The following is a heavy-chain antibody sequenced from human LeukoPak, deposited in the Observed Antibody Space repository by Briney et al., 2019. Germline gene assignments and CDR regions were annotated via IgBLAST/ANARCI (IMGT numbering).Heavy chain of an antibody. D-gene: IGHD2-15*01. CDR3: GKTTVGYSSGRYPGWPVDY. CDR2: ISGRGGSP. V-gene: IGHV3-23*01. J-gene: IGHJ4*02. Sequence: GGSLRLSCAASGFTFNSYAMYWVRQAPGKGLEGISGISGRGGSPHYADSVKGRFTISRDNSQEIVYLQLDSLRVEDTALYYCGKTTVGYSSGRYPGWPVDYWGQGALVTVSS. CDR1: GFTFNSYA.